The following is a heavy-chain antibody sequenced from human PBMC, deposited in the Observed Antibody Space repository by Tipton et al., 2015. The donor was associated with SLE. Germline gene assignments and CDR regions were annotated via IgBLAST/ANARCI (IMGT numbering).Heavy chain of an antibody. V-gene: IGHV4-39*07. J-gene: IGHJ4*02. CDR1: SDSITSSSYH. CDR2: LFYGGTT. D-gene: IGHD2-21*01. CDR3: AREGDCGGDCSSGFDS. Sequence: TLSLTCTVPSDSITSSSYHWGWIRQPPGKGLEWVGNLFYGGTTSYNPSLKSRVTISVDTSKNQFSLNLRSVTAADTAVYYCAREGDCGGDCSSGFDSWGQGTLVTVSS.